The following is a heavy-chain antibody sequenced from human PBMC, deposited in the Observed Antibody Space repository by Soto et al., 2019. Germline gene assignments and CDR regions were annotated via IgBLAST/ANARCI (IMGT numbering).Heavy chain of an antibody. V-gene: IGHV1-8*01. CDR1: GYTFTTYD. CDR3: ARERKFDFWRKGLDV. CDR2: MDPNSGST. D-gene: IGHD3-3*01. J-gene: IGHJ6*02. Sequence: ASVKVSCKASGYTFTTYDINWVRQAPGQGLEWLGWMDPNSGSTGYAQNFQGRITMTRNISRKTAHMELSSLQSEDTAVYYCARERKFDFWRKGLDVWGPGTTVTVSS.